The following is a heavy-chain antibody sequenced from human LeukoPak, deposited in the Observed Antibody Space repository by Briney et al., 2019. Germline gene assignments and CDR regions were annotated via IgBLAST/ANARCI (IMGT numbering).Heavy chain of an antibody. V-gene: IGHV4-59*01. Sequence: SETLSLTCTVSGGSISSYYWSWIRQPPGMGLEWIGYIYYSGSTNYNPSLKSRVTISVDTSKNQFSLKLSSVTAADTAMYYCARDCSTTSCYETGWFDPWGQGTLVTVSS. D-gene: IGHD2-2*01. CDR2: IYYSGST. CDR3: ARDCSTTSCYETGWFDP. CDR1: GGSISSYY. J-gene: IGHJ5*02.